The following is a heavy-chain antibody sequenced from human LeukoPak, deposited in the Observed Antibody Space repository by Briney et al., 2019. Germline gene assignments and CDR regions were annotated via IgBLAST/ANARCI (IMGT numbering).Heavy chain of an antibody. CDR2: ISSSSSYI. V-gene: IGHV3-21*01. CDR3: ARAEYCSGGSCYRTKSLQH. D-gene: IGHD2-15*01. J-gene: IGHJ1*01. CDR1: GFTFSSYS. Sequence: KPGGSLRLSCAASGFTFSSYSMNWVRQAPRKGLEWVSSISSSSSYIYYADSVKGRFTISRDNAKNSLYLQMNSLRAEDTAVYYCARAEYCSGGSCYRTKSLQHWGQGTLVTVSS.